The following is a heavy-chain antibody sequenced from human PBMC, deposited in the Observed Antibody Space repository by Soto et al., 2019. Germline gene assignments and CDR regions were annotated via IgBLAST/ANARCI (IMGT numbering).Heavy chain of an antibody. Sequence: EVQLLESGGGLVKPGGSLRLSCAASGFTFSSYAMSWVRQAPGKGLEWVSAISGSGGSTYYADSVKGRFTISRDNSKNTMYLQRNSLRAEDTAVYYCAKDPRLATDANFDYWGQGTLVTVSS. V-gene: IGHV3-23*01. D-gene: IGHD6-25*01. CDR2: ISGSGGST. CDR1: GFTFSSYA. CDR3: AKDPRLATDANFDY. J-gene: IGHJ4*02.